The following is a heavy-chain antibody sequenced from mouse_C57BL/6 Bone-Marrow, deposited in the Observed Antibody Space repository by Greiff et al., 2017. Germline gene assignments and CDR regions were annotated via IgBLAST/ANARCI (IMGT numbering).Heavy chain of an antibody. CDR2: IFPGSGST. CDR3: ARDYYGSSSRAWFAY. Sequence: QVQLQQSGPELVKPGASVKISCKASGYTFTDYYINWVKQRPGQGLEWIGWIFPGSGSTYYHEKFKGKATITVDKSSSTAYMLLSSLTSEDSAVYLCARDYYGSSSRAWFAYWGQGTLVTVSA. J-gene: IGHJ3*01. CDR1: GYTFTDYY. V-gene: IGHV1-75*01. D-gene: IGHD1-1*01.